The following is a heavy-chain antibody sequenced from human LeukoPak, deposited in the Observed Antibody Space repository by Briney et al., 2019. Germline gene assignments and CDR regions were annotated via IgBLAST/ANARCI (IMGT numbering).Heavy chain of an antibody. J-gene: IGHJ6*03. Sequence: GGSLRLSCAASGFTFSGYWMHWVRQAPEKGLVWVPRIDNGGSGTTYADSVKGRFTVSRDNAKNTLYLQMNSLRAEDTAMYYCARGGGWDTICRVVQYMDVWGKGTTVTVSS. V-gene: IGHV3-74*01. CDR2: IDNGGSGT. CDR1: GFTFSGYW. CDR3: ARGGGWDTICRVVQYMDV. D-gene: IGHD3-3*01.